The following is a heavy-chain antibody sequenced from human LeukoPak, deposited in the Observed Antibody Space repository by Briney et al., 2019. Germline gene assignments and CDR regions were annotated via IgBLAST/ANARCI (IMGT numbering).Heavy chain of an antibody. D-gene: IGHD4-11*01. J-gene: IGHJ4*02. V-gene: IGHV3-48*01. CDR2: ISGSSDSI. CDR3: ARVSSPVTIPFDH. Sequence: GGSLRLSCAASGFTFSSYSMNWVRQAPGKGLEWVSYISGSSDSIYYADSVKGRFTISRDNAKSSLYLQMNSLRAEDTAMYFCARVSSPVTIPFDHWGQGTLVTVSS. CDR1: GFTFSSYS.